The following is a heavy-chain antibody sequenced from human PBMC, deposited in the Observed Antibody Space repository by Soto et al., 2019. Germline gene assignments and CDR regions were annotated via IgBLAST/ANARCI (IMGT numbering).Heavy chain of an antibody. D-gene: IGHD7-27*01. CDR2: MNPNNGNT. CDR3: AKCPRNWGYDY. V-gene: IGHV1-8*01. J-gene: IGHJ4*02. CDR1: GYAFTSDD. Sequence: QVQLVQSGAEVKKPGASVKISCKASGYAFTSDDFNWVRQATGQGREWMGWMNPNNGNTAYAQKFQGRVTMTRDTSIGTAYMELSSLTSEDTAVYYCAKCPRNWGYDYWGQGTLVTVSS.